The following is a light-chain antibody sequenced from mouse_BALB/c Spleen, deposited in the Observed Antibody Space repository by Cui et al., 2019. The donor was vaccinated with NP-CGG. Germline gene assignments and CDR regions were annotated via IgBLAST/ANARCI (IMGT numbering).Light chain of an antibody. CDR2: GTN. CDR3: ALWYSNHWV. CDR1: NGAVTTSNY. V-gene: IGLV1*01. Sequence: QAVVTQESGITTSTGETVTLTCRSSNGAVTTSNYANWVQEKPDHLFTGLIGGTNNRVPGVPARFSGSLIGDKAALTITGAQTEDEAIYFCALWYSNHWVFGGGTKLTVL. J-gene: IGLJ1*01.